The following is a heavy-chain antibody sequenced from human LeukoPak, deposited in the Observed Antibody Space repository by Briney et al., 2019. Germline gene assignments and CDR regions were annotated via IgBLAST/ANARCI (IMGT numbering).Heavy chain of an antibody. V-gene: IGHV3-23*01. Sequence: GGSLRLPCAASGFTFSSYAMSWVRQAPGKGLEWVSAISGSGASTYYADSVKGRFTISRDNSKNTLYLQMSSLRVDDTAVYYCAKFLSGSYYGGFDYWGQGTLVTVSS. CDR2: ISGSGAST. J-gene: IGHJ4*02. CDR1: GFTFSSYA. CDR3: AKFLSGSYYGGFDY. D-gene: IGHD1-26*01.